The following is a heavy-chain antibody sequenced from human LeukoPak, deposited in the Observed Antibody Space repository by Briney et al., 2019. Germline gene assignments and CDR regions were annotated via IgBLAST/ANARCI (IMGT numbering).Heavy chain of an antibody. CDR2: MNPNSGNT. V-gene: IGHV1-8*01. Sequence: ASVKLSCKASGYTFNSYDINWVRQATGQGLEWMGWMNPNSGNTGYAQTSQGRVTMTRDTSISTAYVELSSLRSDDTAVYYCARAASWSPIGDSYYFMDVWGKGTTVTISS. J-gene: IGHJ6*03. D-gene: IGHD2-21*02. CDR1: GYTFNSYD. CDR3: ARAASWSPIGDSYYFMDV.